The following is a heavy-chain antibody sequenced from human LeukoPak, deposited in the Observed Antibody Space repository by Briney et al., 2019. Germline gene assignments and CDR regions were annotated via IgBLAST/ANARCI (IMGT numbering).Heavy chain of an antibody. CDR1: GFTFRSYC. J-gene: IGHJ4*02. V-gene: IGHV3-23*01. CDR2: ITGSGRDT. D-gene: IGHD2-2*01. CDR3: AKGTLGSCSGATCYDFDN. Sequence: GGSLRLSCVASGFTFRSYCMNWVRQAPGKRLEWVSSITGSGRDTYYAGSVRGRITISRDNSRNTLYLQMNSLRAEDTALYYCAKGTLGSCSGATCYDFDNWGQGTLVTVSS.